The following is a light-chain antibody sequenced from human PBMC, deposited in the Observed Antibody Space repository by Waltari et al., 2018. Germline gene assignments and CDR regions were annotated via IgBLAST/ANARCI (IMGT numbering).Light chain of an antibody. Sequence: DIQMTQSPSSVSASVGDRVNLTCRASQGIASRFAWYQQKPGKAPKLLIYDASSLHSGVPSRFSGSGSGTDFTLTIRSLQPEDFATYYCQQVNSFPRTFGQGTKVEVK. CDR2: DAS. J-gene: IGKJ1*01. V-gene: IGKV1-12*01. CDR1: QGIASR. CDR3: QQVNSFPRT.